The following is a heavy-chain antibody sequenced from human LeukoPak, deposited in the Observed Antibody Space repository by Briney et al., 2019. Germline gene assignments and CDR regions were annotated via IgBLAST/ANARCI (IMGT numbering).Heavy chain of an antibody. CDR1: GFTFSSYA. J-gene: IGHJ4*02. Sequence: PGGSLRLSCAASGFTFSSYAMHWVRQAPGKGLEWVAVISYDGSNKYYADSVKGRFTISRDNSKNTLYLQMNSLRAEDTAVYYCARDFPSGSKPLDYWGQGTLVTVSP. CDR3: ARDFPSGSKPLDY. V-gene: IGHV3-30-3*01. D-gene: IGHD1-26*01. CDR2: ISYDGSNK.